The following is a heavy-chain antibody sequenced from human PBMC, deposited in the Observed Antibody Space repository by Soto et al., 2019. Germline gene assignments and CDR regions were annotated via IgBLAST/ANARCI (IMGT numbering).Heavy chain of an antibody. V-gene: IGHV4-59*08. J-gene: IGHJ5*02. CDR3: ARTATAKTSNWFDP. CDR1: GGSISSYY. CDR2: IYYSGST. Sequence: PSETLSLTCTVSGGSISSYYWSWIRQPPGKGLEWIGYIYYSGSTNYNPSLKSRVTISVDTSKNQFSLKLSSVTAADTAVYYCARTATAKTSNWFDPWGQGTLVTVS. D-gene: IGHD4-17*01.